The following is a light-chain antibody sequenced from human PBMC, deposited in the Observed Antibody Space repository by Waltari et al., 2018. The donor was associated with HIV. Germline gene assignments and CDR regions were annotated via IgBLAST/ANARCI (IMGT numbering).Light chain of an antibody. CDR3: QQYGNSLWT. Sequence: EIALTPSPGTLSLTPGERATLLCRASQNINSNYLAWYQQRPGQAPRLLIYGASSRATGIPDRFSGSGSGTDFTLIISRLEPEDFALYYCQQYGNSLWTFGQGTKVEI. CDR1: QNINSNY. V-gene: IGKV3-20*01. J-gene: IGKJ1*01. CDR2: GAS.